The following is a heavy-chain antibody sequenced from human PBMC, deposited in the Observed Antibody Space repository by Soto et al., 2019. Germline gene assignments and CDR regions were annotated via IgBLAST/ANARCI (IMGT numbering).Heavy chain of an antibody. CDR3: AKDQFEDWGSLHDEGDLRLFDY. J-gene: IGHJ4*02. D-gene: IGHD7-27*01. V-gene: IGHV3-23*01. CDR1: GFTFSSYA. CDR2: ISGSGGST. Sequence: GGSLRLSCAASGFTFSSYAMSWVRQAPGKGLEWVSAISGSGGSTYYADSVKGRFTISRDNSKNTLYLQMNSLRAEDTAVYYCAKDQFEDWGSLHDEGDLRLFDYWGQGTLVTVSS.